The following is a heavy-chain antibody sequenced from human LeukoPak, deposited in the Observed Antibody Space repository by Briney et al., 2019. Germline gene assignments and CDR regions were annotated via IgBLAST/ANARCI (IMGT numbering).Heavy chain of an antibody. V-gene: IGHV3-23*01. CDR2: ISGSADGT. Sequence: PGGSLRLSCAASGFAFSDYSMSWVRQAPGKELEWLSAISGSADGTYYTDSVKGRFTISRDNSKNTLYLQMNSLRAEDTAVYYCVKERDSRGYFDYWGQGTLVTVSS. D-gene: IGHD3-22*01. CDR1: GFAFSDYS. J-gene: IGHJ4*02. CDR3: VKERDSRGYFDY.